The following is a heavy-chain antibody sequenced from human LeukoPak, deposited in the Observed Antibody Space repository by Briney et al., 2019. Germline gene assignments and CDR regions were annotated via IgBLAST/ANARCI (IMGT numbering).Heavy chain of an antibody. Sequence: SETLSLTCAAYGGSFSGYYWSWIRQPPGKGLEWIGEINHSGSTNYNPSLNSRGTISVDTSKIQFSLKLSSVTAADTAVYYCARAAHLVRDFDYWGQGTLVTVSS. CDR1: GGSFSGYY. CDR3: ARAAHLVRDFDY. CDR2: INHSGST. V-gene: IGHV4-34*01. J-gene: IGHJ4*02. D-gene: IGHD6-13*01.